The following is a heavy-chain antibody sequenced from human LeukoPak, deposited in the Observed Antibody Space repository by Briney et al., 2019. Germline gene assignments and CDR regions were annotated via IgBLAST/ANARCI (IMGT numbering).Heavy chain of an antibody. CDR2: INAGNGNT. CDR1: GYTFTTYP. Sequence: GASVKVSCKVSGYTFTTYPMHWLRQAPGQGLEWMGWINAGNGNTKYSQRFQDRVTITRDTSANIVYMELSSLRSGDTAVYYCAREGVYYNSGSFYFDYWGQGTLVTVSS. V-gene: IGHV1-3*01. CDR3: AREGVYYNSGSFYFDY. J-gene: IGHJ4*02. D-gene: IGHD3-10*01.